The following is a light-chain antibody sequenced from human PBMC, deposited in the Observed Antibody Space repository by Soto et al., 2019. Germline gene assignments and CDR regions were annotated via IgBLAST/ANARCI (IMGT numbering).Light chain of an antibody. CDR3: QQYGNSPYT. Sequence: EIVLTQSPGTLSLSPGERATLSCRASQSVSSSYLAWYQQKPGQAPRLLIYGASSRATGIPDRFSGSGSGTDFTLTISRLEPEDFEVYYCQQYGNSPYTFGQGTMLEIK. J-gene: IGKJ2*01. CDR1: QSVSSSY. CDR2: GAS. V-gene: IGKV3-20*01.